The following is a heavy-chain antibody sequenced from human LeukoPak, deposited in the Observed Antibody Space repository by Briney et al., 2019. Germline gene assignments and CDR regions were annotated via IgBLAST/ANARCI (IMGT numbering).Heavy chain of an antibody. J-gene: IGHJ4*02. CDR1: GGSISPYY. Sequence: SETLSLTCTVSGGSISPYYWSWIRQPAGKGLEWIGRVHASGSPNYSPSLKSRVIISVDKSNNQFSLNLKSVTAADTAVYYCARGGTYGSGPDQHTTLDYWGQGILVTVSA. CDR2: VHASGSP. CDR3: ARGGTYGSGPDQHTTLDY. V-gene: IGHV4-4*07. D-gene: IGHD3-10*01.